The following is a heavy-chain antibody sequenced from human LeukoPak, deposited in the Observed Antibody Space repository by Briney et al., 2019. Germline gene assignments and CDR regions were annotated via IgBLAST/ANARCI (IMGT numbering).Heavy chain of an antibody. J-gene: IGHJ6*02. CDR1: GGSVSNASYY. D-gene: IGHD2-2*01. V-gene: IGHV4-61*01. Sequence: SETLSLTCTVSGGSVSNASYYWSWIRQPPGKGLEWIGYIYYSGSTNYNPSLKSRVTISVDTSKNQFSLKLSSVTAADTAVYYCARDNIVVVPAGGYYYYGMDVWGQGTTVTVSS. CDR2: IYYSGST. CDR3: ARDNIVVVPAGGYYYYGMDV.